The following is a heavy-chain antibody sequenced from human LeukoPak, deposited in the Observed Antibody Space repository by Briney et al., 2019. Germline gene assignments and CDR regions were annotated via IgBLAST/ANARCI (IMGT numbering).Heavy chain of an antibody. CDR3: ARDISTVTSWYYYYYMDV. Sequence: SETLSLTCTVSGGSISSGSYYWSWIRQPAGKGLEWIGRIYTSGSTNYNPSLKSRVTISVDTSKNQFSLKLSSVTAADTAVYYCARDISTVTSWYYYYYMDVWGKGTTVTVSS. D-gene: IGHD4-11*01. CDR2: IYTSGST. V-gene: IGHV4-61*02. J-gene: IGHJ6*03. CDR1: GGSISSGSYY.